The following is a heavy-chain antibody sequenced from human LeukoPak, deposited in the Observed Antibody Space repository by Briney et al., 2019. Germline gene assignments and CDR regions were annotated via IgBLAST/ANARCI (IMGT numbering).Heavy chain of an antibody. CDR2: ISAYNGNT. D-gene: IGHD3-22*01. J-gene: IGHJ4*02. CDR3: ARGLGYDPYDSSGYCDY. Sequence: ASVKVSCKASGYTFTSYGISWVRQAPGQGLEWMGWISAYNGNTNYAQKLQCRVTMTTDTSTSTAYMELRSLRSDDTAVYYCARGLGYDPYDSSGYCDYWGQGTLVTVSS. CDR1: GYTFTSYG. V-gene: IGHV1-18*01.